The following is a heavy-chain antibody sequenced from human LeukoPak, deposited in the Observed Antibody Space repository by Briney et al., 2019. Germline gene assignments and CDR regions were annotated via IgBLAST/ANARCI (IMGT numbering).Heavy chain of an antibody. CDR1: GFSFTYAW. D-gene: IGHD3-10*01. Sequence: GGSLGLSCTASGFSFTYAWMSWVRQAPGKGLEWVGRIKSKVDGGTTDYAAPVKGRFAISRDDSKNMLYLQMNSLRVEDTAVYYCAKDIHGPGSYGFDYWGQGTLVSVSS. J-gene: IGHJ4*02. CDR2: IKSKVDGGTT. CDR3: AKDIHGPGSYGFDY. V-gene: IGHV3-15*01.